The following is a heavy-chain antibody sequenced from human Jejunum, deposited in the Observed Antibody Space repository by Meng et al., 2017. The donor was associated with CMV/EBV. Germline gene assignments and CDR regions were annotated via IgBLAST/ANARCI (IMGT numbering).Heavy chain of an antibody. J-gene: IGHJ4*02. Sequence: VGLVESGGGFVKPGGSLSLSCEASGFTFRDAWMSWVRQAPGKGLEWVGRIKAKTDGEPTDYAAPVKGRFTLSRDDSKNTAYLQMDSLKTDDTAVYYCTRSKVGDFDYWGQGTLVTVSS. CDR3: TRSKVGDFDY. CDR1: GFTFRDAW. CDR2: IKAKTDGEPT. D-gene: IGHD3-3*01. V-gene: IGHV3-15*01.